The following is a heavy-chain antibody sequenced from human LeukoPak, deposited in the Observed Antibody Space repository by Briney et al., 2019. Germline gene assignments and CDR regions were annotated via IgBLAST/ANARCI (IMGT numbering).Heavy chain of an antibody. J-gene: IGHJ4*02. D-gene: IGHD2-2*01. CDR2: IYYSGST. V-gene: IGHV4-59*12. Sequence: SETLSLTCTVSGGSISSYYWSWIRQPPGKGLEWIGYIYYSGSTNYNPSLKSRVTISVDTSKNQFSLKLSSVTAADTAVYYCARSPRYCSSTSCYQYYFGYWGQGTPVTVSS. CDR3: ARSPRYCSSTSCYQYYFGY. CDR1: GGSISSYY.